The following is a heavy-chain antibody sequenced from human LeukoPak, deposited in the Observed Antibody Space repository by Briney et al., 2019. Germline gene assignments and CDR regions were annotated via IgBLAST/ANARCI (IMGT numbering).Heavy chain of an antibody. D-gene: IGHD6-13*01. CDR1: GGSFSNYY. Sequence: SETLSLTCAVYGGSFSNYYWTWIRQPPGKGLEWIGEINHSGSTNCNPSLKSRVTISVDTSKNQFSLKLSSVTAADTAVYYCAREGGGAAAGTVDYWGQGTLVTVSS. CDR3: AREGGGAAAGTVDY. V-gene: IGHV4-34*01. CDR2: INHSGST. J-gene: IGHJ4*02.